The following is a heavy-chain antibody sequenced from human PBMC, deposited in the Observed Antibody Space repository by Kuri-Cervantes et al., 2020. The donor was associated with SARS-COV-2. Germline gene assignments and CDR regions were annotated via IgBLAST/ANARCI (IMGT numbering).Heavy chain of an antibody. D-gene: IGHD6-6*01. V-gene: IGHV4-30-2*01. CDR2: IYHSGST. Sequence: LRLSCTVSGGSISSGGNYWNWIRQPPGKGLEWIGHIYHSGSTYYNPSLKSRVTISVDTSKNQFSLKLSSVTAADTAVYYCARQGGYSSSSLDYWGQGTLVTVSS. J-gene: IGHJ4*02. CDR1: GGSISSGGNY. CDR3: ARQGGYSSSSLDY.